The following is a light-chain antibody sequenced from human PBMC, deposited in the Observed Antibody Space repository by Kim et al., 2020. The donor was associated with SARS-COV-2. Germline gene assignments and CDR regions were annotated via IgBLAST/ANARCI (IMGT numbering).Light chain of an antibody. J-gene: IGKJ4*01. V-gene: IGKV2-40*01. CDR1: QSGSGG. CDR3: MQRVEFQLT. CDR2: WVS. Sequence: DTPGGPASISEQSSQSGSGGLDWDVQKPGQSPQLLIYWVSYRASGVPDRFSGSGSGTDFTLKISRVQGEDAGVEYCMQRVEFQLTFGGGTKVDIK.